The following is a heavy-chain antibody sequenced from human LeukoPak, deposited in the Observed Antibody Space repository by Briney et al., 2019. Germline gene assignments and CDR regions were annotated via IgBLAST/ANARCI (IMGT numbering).Heavy chain of an antibody. V-gene: IGHV3-30*04. CDR1: GFTFSTYA. CDR2: ISYDGNYK. J-gene: IGHJ4*02. CDR3: AKDLVSGSYFGADFDY. Sequence: PGRSLRLSCAATGFTFSTYAMHWVRQAPGKGLEWVAVISYDGNYKYYADSVKGRFTISRDNSKNTLYLQMNSLRAEDTAVYYCAKDLVSGSYFGADFDYWGQGTLVTVSS. D-gene: IGHD1-26*01.